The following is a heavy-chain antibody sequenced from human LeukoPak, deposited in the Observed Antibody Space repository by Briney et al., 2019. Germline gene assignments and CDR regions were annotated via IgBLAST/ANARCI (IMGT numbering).Heavy chain of an antibody. V-gene: IGHV3-7*01. J-gene: IGHJ1*01. D-gene: IGHD4-11*01. CDR3: ATYSTRNAREFQS. CDR2: IKTDGSEK. Sequence: GGSLRLSWAASGFTFSSYAMHWVRQPPGKGLEWMANIKTDGSEKYYADSVKGRFTISRDNAKNSLYLQMNSLRAEDTAVYYCATYSTRNAREFQSWGQGTLVTVSS. CDR1: GFTFSSYA.